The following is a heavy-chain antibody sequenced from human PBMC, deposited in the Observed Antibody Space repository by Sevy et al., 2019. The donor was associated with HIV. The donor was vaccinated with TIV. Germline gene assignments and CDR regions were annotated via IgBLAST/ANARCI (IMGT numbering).Heavy chain of an antibody. CDR3: ARVRRWEGYYFDY. Sequence: SETLSLTCAVSGYSISSGYYWGWIRQPPGKGLEWIGGIYHSGSTYYNPSLKSRVTISVDTSKNQFSLKLSSVTAADTAVYYCARVRRWEGYYFDYWGQGTLVTVSS. V-gene: IGHV4-38-2*01. CDR1: GYSISSGYY. CDR2: IYHSGST. D-gene: IGHD1-26*01. J-gene: IGHJ4*02.